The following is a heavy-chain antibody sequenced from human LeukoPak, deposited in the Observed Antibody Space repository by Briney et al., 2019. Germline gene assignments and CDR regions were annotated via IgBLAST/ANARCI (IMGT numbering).Heavy chain of an antibody. D-gene: IGHD3-22*01. J-gene: IGHJ5*02. V-gene: IGHV3-23*01. CDR1: GFTFSSYA. Sequence: GGSLRLSCAASGFTFSSYAMSWVRQAPGKGLEWVSALSGSGGSTYYADSVKGRFTISRDNSKNTLYLQMNSLRAEDTAVHYCAKDRYYDSSGYQNWFDLWGQGTLVTVSS. CDR2: LSGSGGST. CDR3: AKDRYYDSSGYQNWFDL.